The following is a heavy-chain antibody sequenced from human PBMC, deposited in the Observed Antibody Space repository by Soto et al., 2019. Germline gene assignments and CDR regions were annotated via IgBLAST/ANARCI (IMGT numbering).Heavy chain of an antibody. Sequence: LRLSCAASGFTFSSYSMNWVRQAPGKGLEWVSYISSSSSTIYYADSVKGRFTISRDNAKNSLYLQMNSLRDGDTAVYYCARDVDYYYDSSGYYYFDYWGQGTLVTVSS. D-gene: IGHD3-22*01. CDR3: ARDVDYYYDSSGYYYFDY. CDR1: GFTFSSYS. V-gene: IGHV3-48*02. J-gene: IGHJ4*02. CDR2: ISSSSSTI.